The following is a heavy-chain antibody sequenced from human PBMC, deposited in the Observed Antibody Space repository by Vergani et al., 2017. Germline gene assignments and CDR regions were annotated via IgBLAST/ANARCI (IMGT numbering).Heavy chain of an antibody. V-gene: IGHV3-38-3*01. J-gene: IGHJ3*02. Sequence: EVQLVESRGVLVQPGGSLRLSCAASGFTVSSNEMSWVRQAPGKGLEWVSSISGGSTYYADSRKGRFTISRDNSKNTLHLQMNSLRAEDTALYYCAKASSYDFLTLTNDAFDIWGQGTMVTVSS. CDR1: GFTVSSNE. D-gene: IGHD3-3*01. CDR3: AKASSYDFLTLTNDAFDI. CDR2: ISGGST.